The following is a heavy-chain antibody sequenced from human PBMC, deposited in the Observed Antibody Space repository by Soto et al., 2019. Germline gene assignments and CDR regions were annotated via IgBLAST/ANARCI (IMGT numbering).Heavy chain of an antibody. V-gene: IGHV4-4*08. CDR1: GGSVSSFC. J-gene: IGHJ5*02. Sequence: SETLSLTWYVAGGSVSSFCWTWIRQPPGKGLESIGNGCSSGSTNYHPSLESRVTISVDTSKNQFSLKLSSATAADTAVYYCARQDDPYSGTYRDPWGQGTLVTVSS. CDR2: GCSSGST. CDR3: ARQDDPYSGTYRDP. D-gene: IGHD1-26*01.